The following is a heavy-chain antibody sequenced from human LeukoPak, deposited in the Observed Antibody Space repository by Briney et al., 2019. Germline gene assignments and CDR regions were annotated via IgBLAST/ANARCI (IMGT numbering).Heavy chain of an antibody. J-gene: IGHJ5*02. CDR1: GFTFSSYG. V-gene: IGHV3-30*03. Sequence: GGSLRLSCAASGFTFSSYGMHWVRQVPGKGLEWVAVISYDGSNKYYADSVKGRFTISRDNSKNTLYLQMNSLRAEDTAVYYCARVALGSYNWFDPWGQGTLVTVSS. CDR2: ISYDGSNK. CDR3: ARVALGSYNWFDP. D-gene: IGHD3-10*01.